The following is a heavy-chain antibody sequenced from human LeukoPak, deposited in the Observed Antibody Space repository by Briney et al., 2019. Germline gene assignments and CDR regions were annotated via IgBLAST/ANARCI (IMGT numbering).Heavy chain of an antibody. Sequence: GESLKISCKGSGYSFTSHWIGWVRQMPGKGLEWMGIIYPGDSDTRYSPSFQGQVTISADKSISTAYLQWSSLKASDTAMYYCARLRPSGRTMGSFDIWGQGTMVTVSS. D-gene: IGHD2-2*01. V-gene: IGHV5-51*01. CDR1: GYSFTSHW. CDR3: ARLRPSGRTMGSFDI. J-gene: IGHJ3*02. CDR2: IYPGDSDT.